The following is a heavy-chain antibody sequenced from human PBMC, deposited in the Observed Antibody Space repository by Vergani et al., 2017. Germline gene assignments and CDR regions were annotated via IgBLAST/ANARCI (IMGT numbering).Heavy chain of an antibody. Sequence: QVELVESGGGVVQPGGSLRLSCVASGFTFSSYGIHWVRQAPGKGLQWVAFIRFDGNKKYFADSVRGRLTLSRDNSRNTLYLQMNSLRVEDTAVYYCAKGLDTTMVPHGMDVWGQGTTVTVSS. CDR2: IRFDGNKK. V-gene: IGHV3-30*02. CDR3: AKGLDTTMVPHGMDV. J-gene: IGHJ6*02. D-gene: IGHD5-18*01. CDR1: GFTFSSYG.